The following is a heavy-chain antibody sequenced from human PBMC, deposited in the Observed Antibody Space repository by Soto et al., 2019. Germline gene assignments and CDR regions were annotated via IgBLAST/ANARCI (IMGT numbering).Heavy chain of an antibody. CDR1: GESFSGFR. D-gene: IGHD2-15*01. Sequence: QVQLHQWGARLLKPSETLSLTCAVYGESFSGFRWSWIRQPPGKGLEWIGEVTQSGSTDYNPSLKSRVIVSADPSKKQFSLKVKSVTAADTAVYYCARGREYCRGGSCYDYFDHWGQGTLVTVSS. J-gene: IGHJ4*02. V-gene: IGHV4-34*01. CDR3: ARGREYCRGGSCYDYFDH. CDR2: VTQSGST.